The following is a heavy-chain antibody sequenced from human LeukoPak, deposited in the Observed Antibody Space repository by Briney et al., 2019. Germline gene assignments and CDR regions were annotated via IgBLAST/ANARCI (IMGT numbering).Heavy chain of an antibody. CDR3: ARVSSGEQWLAFDY. Sequence: GGSLRLSCAASGFTFSNYWMHWVRQVPGKGLVWVSRIKDDGSMTDYADSVKGRFTIPRDNDKNTLYLRMDSLRAEYTAVYYCARVSSGEQWLAFDYWGQGTLVTVFS. J-gene: IGHJ4*02. CDR1: GFTFSNYW. D-gene: IGHD6-19*01. CDR2: IKDDGSMT. V-gene: IGHV3-74*01.